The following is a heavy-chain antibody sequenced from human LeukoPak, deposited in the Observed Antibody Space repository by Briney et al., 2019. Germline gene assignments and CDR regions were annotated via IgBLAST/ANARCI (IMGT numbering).Heavy chain of an antibody. Sequence: SEALSLTCTVSGGSINSYYWSWIRQPPRKGLEWIGYIYYSGSTRYNPSLKSRVTISVDTSENQFFLKLRSVTAADTAVYYCARAQYSSTSNDYWGQGTLVTVSS. CDR2: IYYSGST. CDR3: ARAQYSSTSNDY. D-gene: IGHD6-13*01. CDR1: GGSINSYY. V-gene: IGHV4-59*01. J-gene: IGHJ4*02.